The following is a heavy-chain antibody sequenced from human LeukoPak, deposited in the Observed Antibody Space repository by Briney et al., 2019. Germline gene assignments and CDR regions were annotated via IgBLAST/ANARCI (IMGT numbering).Heavy chain of an antibody. D-gene: IGHD3-22*01. Sequence: ASVKVSCKVSGYTLTELSMHWVRQAPGKGLEWMGGFDPEDGETIYAQKFQGRVTMTEDTSTDAAYMELSSLRSEDTAVYYCAPYYYDSRGYRDYWGQGTLVPVSS. J-gene: IGHJ4*02. V-gene: IGHV1-24*01. CDR2: FDPEDGET. CDR3: APYYYDSRGYRDY. CDR1: GYTLTELS.